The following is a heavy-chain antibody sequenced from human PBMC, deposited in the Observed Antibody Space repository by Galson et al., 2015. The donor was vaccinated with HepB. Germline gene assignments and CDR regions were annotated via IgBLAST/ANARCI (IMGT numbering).Heavy chain of an antibody. V-gene: IGHV1-18*04. J-gene: IGHJ4*02. CDR1: GYTFTSHT. CDR2: ISAYNGNT. CDR3: ARDLSLDY. D-gene: IGHD3-3*02. Sequence: SVKVSCKAFGYTFTSHTFSWVRQAPGQGLEWMGWISAYNGNTNYAQKFQDRVTMTTDTSASTAYIELRGLRSDDTAVYYCARDLSLDYWGQGTLVTVSS.